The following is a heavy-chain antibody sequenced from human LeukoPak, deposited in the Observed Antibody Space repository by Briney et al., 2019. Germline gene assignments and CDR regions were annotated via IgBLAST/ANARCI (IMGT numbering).Heavy chain of an antibody. J-gene: IGHJ4*02. Sequence: SETLSLTCAVYGGSFSGYYWSWIRQPPGKGLEWIGEINHSGSTNYNPPLKSRVTISVDTSKNQFSLKLSSVTAADTAVYYCAREDTVTRVLDYWGQGTLVTVSS. CDR3: AREDTVTRVLDY. CDR2: INHSGST. D-gene: IGHD4-17*01. CDR1: GGSFSGYY. V-gene: IGHV4-34*01.